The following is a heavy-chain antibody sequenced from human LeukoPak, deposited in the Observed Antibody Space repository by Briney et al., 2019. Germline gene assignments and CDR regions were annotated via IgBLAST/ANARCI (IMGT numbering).Heavy chain of an antibody. CDR1: GFTFSSYE. CDR3: ARGLTYYYDSSGPADAFDI. V-gene: IGHV3-48*03. Sequence: PGGSLRLSCAASGFTFSSYEMNWVRQAPGKGLEWVSYISSSGSTIYYADSVKGRFTISRDNAKNSLYLQMNSLRAEDTAVYYCARGLTYYYDSSGPADAFDIWSQGTMVTVSS. CDR2: ISSSGSTI. D-gene: IGHD3-22*01. J-gene: IGHJ3*02.